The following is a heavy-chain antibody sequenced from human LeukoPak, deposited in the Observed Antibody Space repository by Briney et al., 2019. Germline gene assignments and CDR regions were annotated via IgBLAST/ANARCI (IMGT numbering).Heavy chain of an antibody. J-gene: IGHJ4*02. CDR1: GFTFSSYA. CDR3: AKDQILSVVKGGYFDY. CDR2: IGAGGTFT. V-gene: IGHV3-23*01. D-gene: IGHD4-23*01. Sequence: GGSLRLSCTASGFTFSSYAMNWVRQAPGKGLEWVSGIGAGGTFTYYADSVKGRFTISRDNSKNTLYLQMNSLRAEDTAVYYCAKDQILSVVKGGYFDYWGQGTLVTVPS.